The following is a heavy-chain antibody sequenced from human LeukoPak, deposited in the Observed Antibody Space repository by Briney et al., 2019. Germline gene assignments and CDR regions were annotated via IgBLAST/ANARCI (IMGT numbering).Heavy chain of an antibody. CDR2: INPGGGST. Sequence: ASVKVSCKASGYTFSSYYIHWVRQAPGQGLEWMGIINPGGGSTNYAQKFQGRVTMTRDTSTNTVYMGLSSLRSEDTAVFYCARGNEYSTSLNWFDPWGQGTLVTVSS. CDR1: GYTFSSYY. CDR3: ARGNEYSTSLNWFDP. D-gene: IGHD5-18*01. V-gene: IGHV1-46*01. J-gene: IGHJ5*02.